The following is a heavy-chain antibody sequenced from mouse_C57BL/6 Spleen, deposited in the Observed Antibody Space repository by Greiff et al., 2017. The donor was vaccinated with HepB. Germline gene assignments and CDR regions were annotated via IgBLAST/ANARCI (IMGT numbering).Heavy chain of an antibody. Sequence: VQLKESGEGLVKPGGSLKLSCAASGFTFSSYAMSWVRQTPEKRLEWVAYISSGGDYIYYADTVKGRFTISRDNARNTLYLQMSSLKSEDTAMYYCTRDSRDYYGSSYGYFDVWGTGTTVTVSS. D-gene: IGHD1-1*01. V-gene: IGHV5-9-1*02. CDR1: GFTFSSYA. J-gene: IGHJ1*03. CDR3: TRDSRDYYGSSYGYFDV. CDR2: ISSGGDYI.